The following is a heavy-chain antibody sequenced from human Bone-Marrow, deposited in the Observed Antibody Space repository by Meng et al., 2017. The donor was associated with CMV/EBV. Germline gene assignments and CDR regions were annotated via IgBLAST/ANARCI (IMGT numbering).Heavy chain of an antibody. CDR3: AKSSAAVSYDFWSGSGRWFDP. D-gene: IGHD3-3*01. V-gene: IGHV3-21*04. CDR1: GFTFSSYS. CDR2: ISSSSSYI. Sequence: GESLKISCAASGFTFSSYSMNWVRQAPGKGLEWVSSISSSSSYIYYADSVKGRFTISRDNSKNTLYLQMNSLRAEDTAVYYCAKSSAAVSYDFWSGSGRWFDPWGQGTLVTVSS. J-gene: IGHJ5*02.